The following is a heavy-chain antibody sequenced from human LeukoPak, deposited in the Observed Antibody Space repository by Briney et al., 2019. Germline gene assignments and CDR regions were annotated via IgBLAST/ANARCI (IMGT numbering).Heavy chain of an antibody. CDR3: ARVTTKQYFPLDFNY. D-gene: IGHD3-9*01. CDR2: IGSTGNYI. J-gene: IGHJ4*02. V-gene: IGHV3-21*01. CDR1: GFTFSIYP. Sequence: GGSLRLSCAASGFTFSIYPMHWVRQAPGKGLEWVSSIGSTGNYIYYADSVKGRFTISRDNAKNSLYLQMNSLRAEGTAVYYCARVTTKQYFPLDFNYWGKEPLVTVPS.